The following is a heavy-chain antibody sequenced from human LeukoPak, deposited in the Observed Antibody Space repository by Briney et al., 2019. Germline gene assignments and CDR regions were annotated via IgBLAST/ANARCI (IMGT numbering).Heavy chain of an antibody. J-gene: IGHJ5*02. CDR1: GYTFTGYY. D-gene: IGHD4-11*01. CDR2: INPNSGGT. CDR3: ARGRSSSHSNYRGDWFDP. V-gene: IGHV1-2*02. Sequence: GASVKVSCKASGYTFTGYYMHWVRQAPGQGLEWMGWINPNSGGTNYAQKIQGRVTMTRDTSISTAYVELSRLRSDDTAVYYCARGRSSSHSNYRGDWFDPWGQGTLVTVSS.